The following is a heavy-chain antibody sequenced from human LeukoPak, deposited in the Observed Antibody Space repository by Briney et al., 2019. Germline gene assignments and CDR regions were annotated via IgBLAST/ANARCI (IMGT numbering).Heavy chain of an antibody. J-gene: IGHJ4*02. CDR1: GGSFSGYY. Sequence: SETLSLTCAVYGGSFSGYYWSWIRQPPGKGLEWIGEINHSGSTNYNPSLKSRVTISVDTSKNQFSLKLSSVTAADTAVYYCASGGDYVWGSYRYRYFDYWGQGTLVTVSS. D-gene: IGHD3-16*02. CDR3: ASGGDYVWGSYRYRYFDY. V-gene: IGHV4-34*01. CDR2: INHSGST.